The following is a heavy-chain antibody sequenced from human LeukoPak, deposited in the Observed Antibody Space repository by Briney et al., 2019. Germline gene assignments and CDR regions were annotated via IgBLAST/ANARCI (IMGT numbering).Heavy chain of an antibody. CDR2: IYYSGST. Sequence: SETLSLTRTVSGGSISSYYWSWIRQPPGKGLEWIGYIYYSGSTNYNPSLKSRVTISVDTSKNQFSLKLSSVTAADTAVYYCARHYCSGGSCPRAYYYYYMDVWGKGTTVTISS. CDR1: GGSISSYY. CDR3: ARHYCSGGSCPRAYYYYYMDV. V-gene: IGHV4-59*01. J-gene: IGHJ6*03. D-gene: IGHD2-15*01.